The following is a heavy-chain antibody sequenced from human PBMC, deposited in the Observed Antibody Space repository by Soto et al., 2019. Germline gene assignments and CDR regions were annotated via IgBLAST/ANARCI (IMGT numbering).Heavy chain of an antibody. Sequence: QVQLQQLGAGPLRPLATVSLTCGVSGGSFSGHYWAWICQSPGKGLEWIGEINDRGSINYNPSLRSRVSISVDTSKNHYSLNLRSVTAADTAVYYCARESHDILTGPPWVWYFDLWGRGTLVTV. J-gene: IGHJ2*01. D-gene: IGHD3-9*01. V-gene: IGHV4-34*01. CDR2: INDRGSI. CDR1: GGSFSGHY. CDR3: ARESHDILTGPPWVWYFDL.